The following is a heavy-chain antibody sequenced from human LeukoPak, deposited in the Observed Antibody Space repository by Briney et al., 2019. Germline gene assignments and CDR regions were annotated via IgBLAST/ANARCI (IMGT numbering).Heavy chain of an antibody. Sequence: PSETLSLTCAVSGGSISSSNWWSWVRQPPGKGLEWIGEIYHSGSTNYNPSLKSRVTISVDKSKNQFSLKLSSVTAADTAVYYCARVVCSGGSCYPYYFDYWGQGTLVTVSS. CDR1: GGSISSSNW. D-gene: IGHD2-15*01. J-gene: IGHJ4*02. CDR2: IYHSGST. CDR3: ARVVCSGGSCYPYYFDY. V-gene: IGHV4-4*02.